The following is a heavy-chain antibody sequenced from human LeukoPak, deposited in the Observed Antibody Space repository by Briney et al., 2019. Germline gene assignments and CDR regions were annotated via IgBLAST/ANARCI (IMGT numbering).Heavy chain of an antibody. CDR3: ARENIPVAGTLPDY. D-gene: IGHD6-19*01. V-gene: IGHV1-2*06. J-gene: IGHJ4*01. CDR2: INPNSGGT. Sequence: ASVKVSCMACRYTFTGYYMHWVRQAPGQGLEWMGRINPNSGGTNYAQKFQGRVTMTRDTSISTAYMELSRLRSDDTAVYYCARENIPVAGTLPDYWGHGTLVTVSS. CDR1: RYTFTGYY.